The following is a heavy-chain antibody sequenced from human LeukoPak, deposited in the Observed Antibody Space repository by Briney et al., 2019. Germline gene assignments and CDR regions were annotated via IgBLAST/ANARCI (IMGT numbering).Heavy chain of an antibody. Sequence: GASVKVSCKASGGTFSSYAISWVRQAPGQGLEWMGGIIPIFGTANYAQKFQGRVTITADKSTSTAYMELSSLRAEDTAVYYCAKDRRYSGSHGAFDIWGQGTMVTVSS. CDR1: GGTFSSYA. V-gene: IGHV1-69*06. CDR2: IIPIFGTA. D-gene: IGHD1-26*01. CDR3: AKDRRYSGSHGAFDI. J-gene: IGHJ3*02.